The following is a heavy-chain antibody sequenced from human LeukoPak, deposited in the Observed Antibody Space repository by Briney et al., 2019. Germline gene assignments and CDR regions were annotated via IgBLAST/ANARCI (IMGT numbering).Heavy chain of an antibody. CDR3: AKELRYYDSSGYYDDY. D-gene: IGHD3-22*01. Sequence: GGSLRLSCAASGFTFSSYGMHWVRQAPGKGVEWVAFIRYDGSKKYYADSVKGRFTISRDNSKNTLYLQMNSLRAEDAAVYYCAKELRYYDSSGYYDDYWGQGTLVTVSS. CDR2: IRYDGSKK. CDR1: GFTFSSYG. J-gene: IGHJ4*02. V-gene: IGHV3-30*02.